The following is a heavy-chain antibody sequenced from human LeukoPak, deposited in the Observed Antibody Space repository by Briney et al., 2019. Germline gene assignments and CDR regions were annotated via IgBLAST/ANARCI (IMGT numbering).Heavy chain of an antibody. Sequence: LETLSLTCAVYGGSFSGYYWSWIRQPPGKGLEWIGEINHSGSTNYNPSLKSRVTISVDTSKNQFSLKLSSVTAADTAVYYCARGSAVTDPHFDYWGQGTLVTVSS. CDR1: GGSFSGYY. D-gene: IGHD2-21*02. CDR2: INHSGST. J-gene: IGHJ4*02. V-gene: IGHV4-34*01. CDR3: ARGSAVTDPHFDY.